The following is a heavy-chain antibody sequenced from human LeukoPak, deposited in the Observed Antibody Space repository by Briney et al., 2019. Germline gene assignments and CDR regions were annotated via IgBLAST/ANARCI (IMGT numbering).Heavy chain of an antibody. J-gene: IGHJ6*02. CDR1: GFTFSSYA. CDR2: ISGSGGST. CDR3: AKSTRFLEWLHDRAYYYYYYGMDV. V-gene: IGHV3-23*01. Sequence: GGSLRLSCAASGFTFSSYAMSWVRQAPGKGLEWVSAISGSGGSTYYADSVKGRFTISRDNSKNTLYLQMNSLRAEDTAVYYCAKSTRFLEWLHDRAYYYYYYGMDVWGQGTTVTVSS. D-gene: IGHD3-3*01.